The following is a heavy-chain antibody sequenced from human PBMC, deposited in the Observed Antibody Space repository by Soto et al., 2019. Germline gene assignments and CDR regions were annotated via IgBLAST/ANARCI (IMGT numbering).Heavy chain of an antibody. CDR3: ASPSKYSSSPYYYYYGMGV. Sequence: GESLKISCQGSGYSFTSYWIGWVRQMPGKGLEWMGIIYPGDSDTRYSPSFQGQVTISADKSISTAYLQWSSLKASDTAMYYCASPSKYSSSPYYYYYGMGVWGQGTTVTVSS. CDR2: IYPGDSDT. J-gene: IGHJ6*02. D-gene: IGHD6-13*01. CDR1: GYSFTSYW. V-gene: IGHV5-51*01.